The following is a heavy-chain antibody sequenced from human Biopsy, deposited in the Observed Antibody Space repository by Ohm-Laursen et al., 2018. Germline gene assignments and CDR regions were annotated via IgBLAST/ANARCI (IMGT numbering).Heavy chain of an antibody. CDR2: IIPILHVP. J-gene: IGHJ4*02. V-gene: IGHV1-69*04. CDR1: GYKFTSYG. Sequence: ASVKVSCKASGYKFTSYGMSWVRQAPGQGLEWMGRIIPILHVPTYAQSFQGRVTISADKSTSTAYMELSGLRSEDTAVYYCASLEDRTFDKWGQGTLVTVSS. CDR3: ASLEDRTFDK.